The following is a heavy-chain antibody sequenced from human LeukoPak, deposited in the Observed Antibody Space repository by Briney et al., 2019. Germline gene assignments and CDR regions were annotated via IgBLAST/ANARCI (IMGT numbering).Heavy chain of an antibody. CDR2: ISDSGNKI. Sequence: PGGSLRLSCAASGFSVRNYAMSWVRQAPGKGLEWVSSISDSGNKIYYADSVKGRFTISRDNSKNILYLEMNSLGAEDTALYYCARTIWFGDLLDYFDPWGQGTLVTVSS. D-gene: IGHD3-10*01. V-gene: IGHV3-23*01. CDR3: ARTIWFGDLLDYFDP. CDR1: GFSVRNYA. J-gene: IGHJ5*02.